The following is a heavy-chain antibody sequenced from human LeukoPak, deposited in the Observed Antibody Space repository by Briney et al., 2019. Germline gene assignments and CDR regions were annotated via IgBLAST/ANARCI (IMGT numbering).Heavy chain of an antibody. J-gene: IGHJ5*02. CDR2: INHSGST. CDR1: AGSFSGYY. V-gene: IGHV4-34*01. Sequence: PSETLSLTCAVYAGSFSGYYWSWIRQPPGKGLEWIGEINHSGSTNYNPSLKSRVTISVDTSKNQFSLKLSSVTAADTAVYYCARLLLWFGEGVHWFDPWGQGALVTVSS. D-gene: IGHD3-10*01. CDR3: ARLLLWFGEGVHWFDP.